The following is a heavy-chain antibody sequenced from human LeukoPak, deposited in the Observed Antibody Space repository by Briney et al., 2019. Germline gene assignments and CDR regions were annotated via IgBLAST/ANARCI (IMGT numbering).Heavy chain of an antibody. V-gene: IGHV3-23*01. J-gene: IGHJ4*02. D-gene: IGHD3-16*01. CDR1: GFTFSSYA. CDR3: ASWGAGGNS. Sequence: GGSLRLSCAASGFTFSSYAMSWVRQAPGKGLEWVSAISGSGGSTYYADSVKGRFTISRDNFKNTLYLQMDSLRAEDTAVYYCASWGAGGNSWGQGTLVTVSS. CDR2: ISGSGGST.